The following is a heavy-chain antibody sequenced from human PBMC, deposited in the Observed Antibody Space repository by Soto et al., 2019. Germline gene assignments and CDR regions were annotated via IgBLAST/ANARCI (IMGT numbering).Heavy chain of an antibody. CDR1: GYTFTSYG. CDR2: ISGYNGNT. J-gene: IGHJ3*02. CDR3: ARDLFGYSSSWYPDTFDI. V-gene: IGHV1-18*01. D-gene: IGHD6-13*01. Sequence: ASVKVSCKASGYTFTSYGISWVRQAPGQGLEWMGWISGYNGNTNDAQKLQGRVTMTTDTSTSTAYMELRSLRSDDTAVYYCARDLFGYSSSWYPDTFDIWGQGTLVTVSS.